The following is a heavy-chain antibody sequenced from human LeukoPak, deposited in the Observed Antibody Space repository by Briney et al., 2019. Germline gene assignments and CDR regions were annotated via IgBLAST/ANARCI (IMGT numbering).Heavy chain of an antibody. J-gene: IGHJ4*02. CDR3: ARGYSGYVNFDY. D-gene: IGHD5-12*01. CDR1: GDSISSNN. CDR2: ISYSGST. Sequence: SETLSLTCTVSGDSISSNNWIWIRQPPGKGLEWIGYISYSGSTNYNPSLKSRVTISVDTSKNQFSLKLSSVTAADTAVYYCARGYSGYVNFDYWGQGTLVTVSS. V-gene: IGHV4-59*08.